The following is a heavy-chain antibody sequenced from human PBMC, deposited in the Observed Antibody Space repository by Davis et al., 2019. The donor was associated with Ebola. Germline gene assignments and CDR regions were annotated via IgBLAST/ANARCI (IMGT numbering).Heavy chain of an antibody. J-gene: IGHJ3*02. Sequence: GESLKISCAASGFTFKTFGMNWVRQAPGKGLEWVAVISYDGSNKYYADSVKGRFTISRDNSKNTLFLQMNSLRAEDTAVYYCARVLRYTLVTFDSWGQGTFITVSS. CDR1: GFTFKTFG. D-gene: IGHD3-9*01. V-gene: IGHV3-30*03. CDR2: ISYDGSNK. CDR3: ARVLRYTLVTFDS.